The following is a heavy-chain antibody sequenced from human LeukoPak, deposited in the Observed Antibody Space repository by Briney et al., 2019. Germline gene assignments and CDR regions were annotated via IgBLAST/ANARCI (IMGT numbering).Heavy chain of an antibody. D-gene: IGHD3-10*01. CDR1: GGSISSYY. V-gene: IGHV4-59*01. CDR3: ARGAMVRGPYYFDD. Sequence: SETLSLTCTVSGGSISSYYWSWIRQPPGKGLEWIGYIYYSGSTNYNPSLKSRVTISVDTSKNQFSLKLSSVTAADTAVYYCARGAMVRGPYYFDDWGQGTLVTVSA. J-gene: IGHJ4*02. CDR2: IYYSGST.